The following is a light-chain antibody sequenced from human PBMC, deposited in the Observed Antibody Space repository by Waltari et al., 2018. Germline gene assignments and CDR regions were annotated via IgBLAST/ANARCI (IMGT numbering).Light chain of an antibody. CDR3: QQYNSYSLLT. V-gene: IGKV1-5*03. CDR2: KAS. J-gene: IGKJ4*01. CDR1: QSISNW. Sequence: DIQMIQSLSTLSASVGERVTIPCRASQSISNWLAWYQQKTGKAPKLLIYKASTIQSGVPSRFSGSGSGTEFTLTIISLQPDDFATYYCQQYNSYSLLTFGGGTKVEIK.